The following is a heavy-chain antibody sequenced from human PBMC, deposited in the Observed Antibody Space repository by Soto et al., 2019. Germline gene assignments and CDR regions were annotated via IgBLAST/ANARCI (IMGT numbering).Heavy chain of an antibody. CDR3: ARELATAPDY. J-gene: IGHJ4*02. CDR1: GFTFRSYW. CDR2: VSPDGSTT. Sequence: EVQLVESGGGLVQPGGSLRLSCAASGFTFRSYWMHWVRQAPGKGLVWVSRVSPDGSTTSYADSVKGRFTISRDNAKNTLFLQMNSLRAEDTDVYYCARELATAPDYWGQGTLVTVSS. D-gene: IGHD6-13*01. V-gene: IGHV3-74*01.